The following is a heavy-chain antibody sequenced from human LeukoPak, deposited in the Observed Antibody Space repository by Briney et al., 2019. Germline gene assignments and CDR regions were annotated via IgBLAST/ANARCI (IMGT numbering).Heavy chain of an antibody. J-gene: IGHJ4*02. CDR2: IIPIFGTA. D-gene: IGHD3-16*02. Sequence: ASVKVSCKASGGTFSSYAISWVRQAPGQGLEWMGGIIPIFGTANYAQKFQGRVTNTADESTSTAYMELSSLRSEDTAVYYCAREVIAFGGVIVRTYYFDYWGQGTLVTVSS. CDR3: AREVIAFGGVIVRTYYFDY. V-gene: IGHV1-69*13. CDR1: GGTFSSYA.